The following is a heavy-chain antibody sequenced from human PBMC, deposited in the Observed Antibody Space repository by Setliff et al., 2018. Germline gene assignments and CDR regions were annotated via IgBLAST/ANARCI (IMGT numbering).Heavy chain of an antibody. CDR3: ARESRYYYDNLGTLDY. V-gene: IGHV4-38-2*02. CDR2: IGHTGST. D-gene: IGHD3-22*01. J-gene: IGHJ4*02. Sequence: SETLSLTCTVSGYSISSGYIWGWIRQPPGKGLEWVGNIGHTGSTYYNPSLKSRLTISVDTSKNQFSLKLSSVTAADTAVYYCARESRYYYDNLGTLDYWGQGTLVTVSS. CDR1: GYSISSGYI.